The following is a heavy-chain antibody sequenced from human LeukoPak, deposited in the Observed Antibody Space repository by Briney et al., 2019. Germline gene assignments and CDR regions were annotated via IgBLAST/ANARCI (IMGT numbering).Heavy chain of an antibody. J-gene: IGHJ6*03. CDR2: ISPGDSGI. CDR3: ARQSTYYYYYMDV. Sequence: GESLKISCKGSGYTFTSYWIGWVRQMPGKGLESMGIISPGDSGIRYSPSFQGQVTISADKSISTAYLQWSSLKASDTAMYYCARQSTYYYYYMDVWGKGTTVTVSS. V-gene: IGHV5-51*01. CDR1: GYTFTSYW.